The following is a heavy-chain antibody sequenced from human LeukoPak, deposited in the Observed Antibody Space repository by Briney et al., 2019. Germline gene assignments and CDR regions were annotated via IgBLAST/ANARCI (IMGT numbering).Heavy chain of an antibody. CDR2: IRYDGSKK. V-gene: IGHV3-30*02. Sequence: GGSLRLSCAASGFIFSSYGMHWVRQAPGKGLEWVAFIRYDGSKKYYADSVKGRFTISRDNSKNTMYLEMNSLRAEDTAVYYCAKETNIYYSGWFFDLWGRGTLVTVSS. J-gene: IGHJ2*01. D-gene: IGHD1-26*01. CDR1: GFIFSSYG. CDR3: AKETNIYYSGWFFDL.